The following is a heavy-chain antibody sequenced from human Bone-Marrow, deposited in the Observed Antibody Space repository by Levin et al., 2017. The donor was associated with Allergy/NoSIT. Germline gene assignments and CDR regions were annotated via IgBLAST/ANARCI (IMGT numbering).Heavy chain of an antibody. Sequence: PSETLSLTCTVSGGSISSSSYYWGWIRQPPGKGLEWIGSIYYSGSTYYNPSLKSRVTISVDTSKNQFSLKLSSVTAADTAVYYCAREKFKSFIVLVPAAIRGPYFDYWGQGTLVTVSS. CDR3: AREKFKSFIVLVPAAIRGPYFDY. CDR2: IYYSGST. J-gene: IGHJ4*02. CDR1: GGSISSSSYY. D-gene: IGHD2-2*02. V-gene: IGHV4-39*07.